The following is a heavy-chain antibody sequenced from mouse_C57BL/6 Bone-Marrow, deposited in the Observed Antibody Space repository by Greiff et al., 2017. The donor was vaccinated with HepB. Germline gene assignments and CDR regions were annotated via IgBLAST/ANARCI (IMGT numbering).Heavy chain of an antibody. CDR2: IDPEDGET. CDR3: ASITTVVASYYYAMDY. CDR1: GFNIKDYY. J-gene: IGHJ4*01. Sequence: DVQLQESGAELVKPGASVKLSCTASGFNIKDYYMHWVKQRTEQGLEWIGRIDPEDGETKYAPKFQGKATITAVTSSNTAYLQLSSLTSEDTAVYYCASITTVVASYYYAMDYWGQGTSVTVSS. D-gene: IGHD1-1*01. V-gene: IGHV14-2*01.